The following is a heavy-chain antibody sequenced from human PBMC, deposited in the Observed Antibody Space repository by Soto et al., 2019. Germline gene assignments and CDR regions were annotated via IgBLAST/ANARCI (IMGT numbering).Heavy chain of an antibody. CDR2: IYPGDSDT. CDR1: GYSFTSYW. Sequence: GESLNISCTGSGYSFTSYWIGWVRQMPGKRLEWMGIIYPGDSDTRYSPSFQGQVTISADKSISTAYLQWSSLKASDTAMYYCARVQSGRYYGFDYWGQGTLVTVSS. D-gene: IGHD1-26*01. CDR3: ARVQSGRYYGFDY. J-gene: IGHJ4*02. V-gene: IGHV5-51*01.